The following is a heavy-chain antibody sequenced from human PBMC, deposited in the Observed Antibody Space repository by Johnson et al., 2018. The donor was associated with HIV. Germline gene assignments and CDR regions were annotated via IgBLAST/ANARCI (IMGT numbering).Heavy chain of an antibody. CDR2: ISYDGSNK. J-gene: IGHJ3*02. CDR3: ARERHAFDI. Sequence: QAPGKGLEWVAVISYDGSNKYYADSVKGRFTISRDNSKNTLYLQMNSLRAEDTAVYYCARERHAFDIWGQGTMVTVSS. V-gene: IGHV3-30*04.